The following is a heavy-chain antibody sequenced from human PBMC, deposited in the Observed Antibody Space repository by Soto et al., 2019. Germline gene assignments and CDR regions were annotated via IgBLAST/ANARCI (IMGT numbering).Heavy chain of an antibody. Sequence: QVQLVQSGAEGKKPGSSVKVSCKSSGGTCSSYAISWVRQSPGQVLEWMGGIIPIFGTANYAQKFQGRVTITADASTSTAYMELSSLRSEDTAVYYGATLPPFGTADDNWFDPWGQGTLVTVSS. CDR1: GGTCSSYA. J-gene: IGHJ5*02. CDR3: ATLPPFGTADDNWFDP. D-gene: IGHD3-10*01. V-gene: IGHV1-69*12. CDR2: IIPIFGTA.